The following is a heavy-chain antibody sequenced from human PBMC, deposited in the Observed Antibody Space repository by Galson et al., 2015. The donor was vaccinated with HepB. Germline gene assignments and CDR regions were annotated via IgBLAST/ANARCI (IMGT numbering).Heavy chain of an antibody. CDR1: GGTFSSYA. V-gene: IGHV1-69*13. D-gene: IGHD2-2*01. CDR2: IIPIFGTA. J-gene: IGHJ5*02. Sequence: SVKVSCKASGGTFSSYAISWVRQAPGQGLEWMGGIIPIFGTANYAQKFQGRVTITADESTSTAYMELSSLRSEDTAVYYCARGDIVVVPAARAGWFDPWGQGTLVTVSS. CDR3: ARGDIVVVPAARAGWFDP.